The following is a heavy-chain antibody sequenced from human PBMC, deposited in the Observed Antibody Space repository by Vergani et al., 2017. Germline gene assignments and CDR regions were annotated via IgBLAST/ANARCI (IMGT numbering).Heavy chain of an antibody. D-gene: IGHD6-6*01. V-gene: IGHV1-46*03. CDR1: GYTFTGYY. J-gene: IGHJ5*02. CDR2: INPSGGTT. CDR3: ARATKLGGFDP. Sequence: QVQLVQSGAEVKKPGASVKVSCKASGYTFTGYYMHWVRQAPGQGLEWMGIINPSGGTTSYAQKFQGRVTMTRDTSTSTVYMELSSLRSEDTAVYYCARATKLGGFDPWGQGTLVTVSS.